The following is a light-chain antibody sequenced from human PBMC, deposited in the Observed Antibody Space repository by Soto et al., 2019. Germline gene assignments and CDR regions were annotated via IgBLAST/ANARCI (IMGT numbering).Light chain of an antibody. CDR2: LNSDGSH. CDR1: SGHSNYA. V-gene: IGLV4-69*01. J-gene: IGLJ2*01. CDR3: QTWGTGIVV. Sequence: QLVLTQSPSASASLGASVKLTCTLSSGHSNYAIAWHQQQPEKGPRYLMKLNSDGSHSKGDGIPDPFSGSSSGAERYLTISSLQSEDEADYYCQTWGTGIVVFGGGTQLTVL.